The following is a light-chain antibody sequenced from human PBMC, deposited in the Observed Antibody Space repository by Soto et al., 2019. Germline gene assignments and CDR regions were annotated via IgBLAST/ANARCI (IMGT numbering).Light chain of an antibody. CDR3: SSYTRSNSWV. CDR2: DVT. Sequence: QSALTQPASVSGSPGQSITISCTGTSSDVGGYNYVSWYQQHPGKAPKLMIYDVTNRPSGVSDRFSGSKSGNTASLTISGLQAEDEADYFCSSYTRSNSWVFGGGTKVTVL. V-gene: IGLV2-14*03. J-gene: IGLJ3*02. CDR1: SSDVGGYNY.